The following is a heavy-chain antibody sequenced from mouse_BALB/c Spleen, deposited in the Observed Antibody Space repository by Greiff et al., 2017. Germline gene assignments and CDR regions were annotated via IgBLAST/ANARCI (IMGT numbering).Heavy chain of an antibody. V-gene: IGHV5-12-1*01. CDR1: GFAFSSYD. CDR2: ISSGGGST. J-gene: IGHJ4*01. Sequence: EVKLVESGGGLVKPGGSLKLSCAASGFAFSSYDMSWVRQTPEKRLEWVAYISSGGGSTYYPDTVKGRFTISRDNDKNTLYLQMSSLKSEDTAMYYCARHEGMDYWGQGTSVTVSS. CDR3: ARHEGMDY.